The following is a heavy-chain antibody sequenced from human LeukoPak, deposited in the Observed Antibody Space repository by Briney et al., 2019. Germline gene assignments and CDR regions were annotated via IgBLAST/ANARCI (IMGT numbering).Heavy chain of an antibody. J-gene: IGHJ4*02. CDR2: INHSGST. CDR3: ARASFYGSGSYYFDY. V-gene: IGHV4-34*01. Sequence: SETLSLTCAVYGGSFSGYYWSWIRQPPGKGLEWIGEINHSGSTNYNPSLKSRVTISVDTSKNQFSLKLSSVTAADTAVYYCARASFYGSGSYYFDYWGQGTLVTVSS. CDR1: GGSFSGYY. D-gene: IGHD3-10*01.